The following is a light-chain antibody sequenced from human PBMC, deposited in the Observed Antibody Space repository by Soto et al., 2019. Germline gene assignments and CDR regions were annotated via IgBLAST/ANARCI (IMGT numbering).Light chain of an antibody. J-gene: IGKJ4*01. Sequence: EIVMTQSPATLSVSPGETVTLSRRASQSISSNLAWYQQKPGQAPRLLIYGASTRATGIPARFSGSGSGTEFTLTITRPQSEDFAVYYCQQYSHWPPITFGGGARVEIK. CDR1: QSISSN. CDR3: QQYSHWPPIT. CDR2: GAS. V-gene: IGKV3D-15*01.